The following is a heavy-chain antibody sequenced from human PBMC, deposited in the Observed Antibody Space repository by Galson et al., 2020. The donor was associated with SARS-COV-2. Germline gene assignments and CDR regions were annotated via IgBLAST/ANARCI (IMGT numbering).Heavy chain of an antibody. CDR3: ASAGSGSGWHLASWSWCDS. Sequence: SETLSLTCAVSADSVSSSSWWSWVRQPPGKGLEWIGEIYHSGSTNYNPSLESRATFSVDKSKNQFSLRLSSVTAAYTAVDYCASAGSGSGWHLASWSWCDSWCQGTLVTVSS. CDR2: IYHSGST. CDR1: ADSVSSSSW. V-gene: IGHV4-4*02. J-gene: IGHJ5*01. D-gene: IGHD3-10*01.